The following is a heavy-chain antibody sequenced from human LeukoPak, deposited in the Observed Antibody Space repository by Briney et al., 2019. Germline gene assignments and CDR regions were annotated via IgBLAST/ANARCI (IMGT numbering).Heavy chain of an antibody. CDR1: GITFSSFG. CDR3: ARDSPLTAGPFDP. V-gene: IGHV3-33*01. D-gene: IGHD7-27*01. CDR2: IWYDGSNE. Sequence: GGSLRLSCVASGITFSSFGMHWVRQAPGKGLEWVAFIWYDGSNEYYADSVKGRFTIFRDNSKNTLYLQMNSLRGDDTAVYYCARDSPLTAGPFDPWGQGTLVTVPS. J-gene: IGHJ5*02.